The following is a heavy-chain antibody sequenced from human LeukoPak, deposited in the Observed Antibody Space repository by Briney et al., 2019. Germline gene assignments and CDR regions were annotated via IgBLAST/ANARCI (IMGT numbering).Heavy chain of an antibody. CDR2: IWYGGSNK. Sequence: GGSLRLSCAASGFTFSNYAISWVRQAPGKGLEWVAVIWYGGSNKYYADSVKGRFTISRDNSKNTLYLQMNSLKTEDTAVYYRTSIAAAGTNRDYWGQGTLVTVSS. CDR1: GFTFSNYA. CDR3: TSIAAAGTNRDY. V-gene: IGHV3-33*08. J-gene: IGHJ4*02. D-gene: IGHD6-13*01.